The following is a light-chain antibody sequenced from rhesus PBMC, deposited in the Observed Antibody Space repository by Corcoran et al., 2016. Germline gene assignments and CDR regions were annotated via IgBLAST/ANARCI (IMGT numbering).Light chain of an antibody. J-gene: IGKJ4*01. V-gene: IGKV3-35*01. CDR3: QQESNWPLT. Sequence: EIVMTQSPATLSLSPGERGTLSCRASQSVNYNLAWYQQKPGQAPRLLIYDASNRATGIPDRFSGSGSGTDFTLTINSLEPEDVGFYFCQQESNWPLTFGGGTRVDIK. CDR2: DAS. CDR1: QSVNYN.